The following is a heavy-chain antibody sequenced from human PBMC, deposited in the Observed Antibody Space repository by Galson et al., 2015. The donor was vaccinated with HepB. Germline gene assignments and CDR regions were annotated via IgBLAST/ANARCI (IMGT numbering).Heavy chain of an antibody. J-gene: IGHJ6*02. CDR1: GFTFSRYG. CDR3: ARAHYDSSDYYYGMDV. Sequence: SLRLSCAVSGFTFSRYGMHWVRQAPGKGLEWVAVIWCDGSNKYYADSVKGRFTISRDNSKNTLYLQMNSLRAEDTAVYYCARAHYDSSDYYYGMDVWGQGTTVTVS. CDR2: IWCDGSNK. V-gene: IGHV3-33*08. D-gene: IGHD3-22*01.